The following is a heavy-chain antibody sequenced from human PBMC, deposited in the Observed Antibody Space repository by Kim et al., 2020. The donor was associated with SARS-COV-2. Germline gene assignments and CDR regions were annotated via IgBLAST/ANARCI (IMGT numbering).Heavy chain of an antibody. CDR3: ARNPGRARAFDI. CDR1: GLTVTSSY. CDR2: IYSGGST. D-gene: IGHD2-15*01. J-gene: IGHJ3*02. Sequence: GGSLRLSCAASGLTVTSSYVNWVRQAPGKGLEWVSIIYSGGSTYYADSVKGRFTISRDSSKNMLYLQMNSLRAEDTAVYYCARNPGRARAFDIWGQGTMVTVSS. V-gene: IGHV3-66*01.